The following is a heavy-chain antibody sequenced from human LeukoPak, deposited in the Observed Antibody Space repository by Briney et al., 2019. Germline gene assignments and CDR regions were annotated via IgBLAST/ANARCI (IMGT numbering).Heavy chain of an antibody. CDR3: AREGCYGSGSPPSLYFDY. CDR1: GFTFRNYV. J-gene: IGHJ4*02. Sequence: AGGSLRLSCAASGFTFRNYVIHWVRQAPGKGLEWVAVTSSDLNVKLYADSVKGRFTISRDNSRSTLYLQMNSLRPEGTAIYYCAREGCYGSGSPPSLYFDYWGQGTLVTVSS. D-gene: IGHD3-10*01. CDR2: TSSDLNVK. V-gene: IGHV3-30-3*01.